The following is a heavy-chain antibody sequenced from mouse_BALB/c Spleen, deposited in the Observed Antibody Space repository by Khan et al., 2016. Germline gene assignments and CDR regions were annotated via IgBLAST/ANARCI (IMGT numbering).Heavy chain of an antibody. V-gene: IGHV5-6-5*01. CDR1: GFTFRNYA. D-gene: IGHD2-1*01. CDR2: ISTGDST. CDR3: AREDYGNYGDYFDY. J-gene: IGHJ2*01. Sequence: EVELVESGGGLVKPGGSLKLSCAASGFTFRNYAMSWVRQTPEKRLEWVASISTGDSTYYGDSVKGRFTISRDHARNILYLQMSSLRSEDTAMFYCAREDYGNYGDYFDYWGQGTTLTVSS.